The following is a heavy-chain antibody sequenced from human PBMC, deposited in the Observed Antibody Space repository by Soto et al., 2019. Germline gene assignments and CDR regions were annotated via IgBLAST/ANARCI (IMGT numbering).Heavy chain of an antibody. J-gene: IGHJ6*02. CDR1: GFTFSNYA. CDR2: VSGSGGST. V-gene: IGHV3-23*01. CDR3: ARDWTGYTCPRLDV. Sequence: EVQLLESGGGLVQPGGSLRLSCAAAGFTFSNYALTWVRQSPGKGLEWVSTVSGSGGSTYYADSVRGRFTISRDNSKNTLLRQMNSLRVEDTAIYYCARDWTGYTCPRLDVWGQGTTVSVSS. D-gene: IGHD6-25*01.